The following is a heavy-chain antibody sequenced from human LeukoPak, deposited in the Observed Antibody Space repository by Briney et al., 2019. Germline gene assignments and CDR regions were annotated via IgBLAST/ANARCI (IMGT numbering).Heavy chain of an antibody. V-gene: IGHV4-34*01. CDR2: INHSGST. CDR3: AREGRGGNYYFDY. D-gene: IGHD4-23*01. J-gene: IGHJ4*02. Sequence: SETLSLTCTVSGGSISSYYWSWIRQPPGKGLEWIGEINHSGSTNYNPSLKSRVTISVDTSKNQFSLKLSSVTAADTAVYYCAREGRGGNYYFDYWGQGTLVTVSS. CDR1: GGSISSYY.